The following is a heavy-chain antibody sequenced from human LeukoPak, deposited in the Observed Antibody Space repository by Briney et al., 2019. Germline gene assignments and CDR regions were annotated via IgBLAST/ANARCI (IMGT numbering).Heavy chain of an antibody. Sequence: KTGGSLRPSCAASGFTFSSYSMNWVRQAPGKGLEWDSSISSSSTYINYAESVKGRFTISRGNAKNSLYLHMNTLRAEDTAVYYCARVFGFWSGYYRQSYYFDYWGQGTLVTVSS. CDR2: ISSSSTYI. J-gene: IGHJ4*02. CDR1: GFTFSSYS. D-gene: IGHD3-3*01. V-gene: IGHV3-21*01. CDR3: ARVFGFWSGYYRQSYYFDY.